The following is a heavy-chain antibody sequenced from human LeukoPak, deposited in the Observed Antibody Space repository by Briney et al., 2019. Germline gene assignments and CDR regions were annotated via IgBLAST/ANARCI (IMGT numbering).Heavy chain of an antibody. Sequence: SETLSLTCTVSGGSISSSSYYWGWIRQSPGKGLEWIGYIYYTETSYNPSLKSRVTISVDTSKNQFSLKLSSVTAADTAVYYCALWSGYYGYFDYWGQGTLVTVSS. CDR2: IYYTET. CDR1: GGSISSSSYY. CDR3: ALWSGYYGYFDY. D-gene: IGHD3-3*01. J-gene: IGHJ4*02. V-gene: IGHV4-61*05.